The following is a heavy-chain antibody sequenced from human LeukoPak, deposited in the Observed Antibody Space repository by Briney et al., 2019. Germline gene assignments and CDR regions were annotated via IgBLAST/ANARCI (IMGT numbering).Heavy chain of an antibody. J-gene: IGHJ6*02. D-gene: IGHD7-27*01. V-gene: IGHV3-21*01. CDR2: ISSASSYK. Sequence: SGGSLRLSCVASGFTFNTYSMNWVREAPGKGLEWVSSISSASSYKYYGDSVKGRFTISRDNAKNSVYLQMNSLRAEDTAVYYCARDFSDLGYGVDVWGQGTPVTVSS. CDR1: GFTFNTYS. CDR3: ARDFSDLGYGVDV.